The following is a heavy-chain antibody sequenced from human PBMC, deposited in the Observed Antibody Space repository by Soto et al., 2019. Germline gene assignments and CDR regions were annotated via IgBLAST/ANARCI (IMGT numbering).Heavy chain of an antibody. Sequence: QVQLVESGGGVVQPGRSLRLSCAASGFTFSSYGMHWVRQAPGKGLEWVAVIWYDGSNKYYADSVKGRFTISRDNSKNTLYLQINSLRAEDTAVYYCARGGSSDYVWGSYLDYWGQGTLVTVSS. CDR3: ARGGSSDYVWGSYLDY. CDR2: IWYDGSNK. CDR1: GFTFSSYG. D-gene: IGHD3-16*02. J-gene: IGHJ4*02. V-gene: IGHV3-33*01.